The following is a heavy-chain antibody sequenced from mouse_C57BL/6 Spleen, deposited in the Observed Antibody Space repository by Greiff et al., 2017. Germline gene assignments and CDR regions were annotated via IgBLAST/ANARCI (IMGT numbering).Heavy chain of an antibody. D-gene: IGHD2-4*01. CDR3: ARGIAYDYDGAMDY. V-gene: IGHV1-26*01. CDR2: INPNNGGT. CDR1: GYTFTDYY. Sequence: VQLQQSGPELVKPGASVKISCKASGYTFTDYYMNWVKQSHGKSLEWIGDINPNNGGTSYNQKFKGKATLTVDKSSSTAYMELRSLTSEDSAVYYCARGIAYDYDGAMDYWGQGTSVTVSS. J-gene: IGHJ4*01.